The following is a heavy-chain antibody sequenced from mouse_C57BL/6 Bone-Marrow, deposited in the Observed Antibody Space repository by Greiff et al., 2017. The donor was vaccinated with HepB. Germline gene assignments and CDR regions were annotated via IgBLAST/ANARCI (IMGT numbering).Heavy chain of an antibody. Sequence: EVKLVESGPELVKPGASVKISCKASGYSFTDYNMNWVKQSNGKSLEWIGVINPNYGTTSYNQKFKGKATLTVDQSSSTAYMQLNSLTSEDSAVYYCARQERIRYAMDYWGQGTSVTVSS. CDR1: GYSFTDYN. CDR3: ARQERIRYAMDY. V-gene: IGHV1-39*01. J-gene: IGHJ4*01. CDR2: INPNYGTT.